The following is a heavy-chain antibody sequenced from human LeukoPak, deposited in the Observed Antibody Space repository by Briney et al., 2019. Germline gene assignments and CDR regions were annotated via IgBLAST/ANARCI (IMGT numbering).Heavy chain of an antibody. V-gene: IGHV3-7*01. CDR1: GFTFSTYS. D-gene: IGHD7-27*01. J-gene: IGHJ4*02. CDR3: TRGLGTSFDY. CDR2: IKQDGSEK. Sequence: QSGGSLRLSCAASGFTFSTYSMNWVRQAPGKGLEWVANIKQDGSEKYYVDSVRGRFNIIRDNDDNSLYLQMDSLRDEDTAVYFCTRGLGTSFDYWGQGVLVTVSS.